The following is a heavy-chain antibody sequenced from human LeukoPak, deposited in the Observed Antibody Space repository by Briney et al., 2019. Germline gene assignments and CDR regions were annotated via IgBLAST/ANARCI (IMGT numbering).Heavy chain of an antibody. CDR2: ISPDGKIE. J-gene: IGHJ4*02. D-gene: IGHD1/OR15-1a*01. CDR3: AKINNDDDY. V-gene: IGHV3-30*18. Sequence: GRSLRLSCAASGFTFTTFGIHWVRQAPGKDLEWVAAISPDGKIEYYTDSVKGRFTVSRDNSKNMIYLQMNSLRGEDSAVYFCAKINNDDDYWGQGALVTVSS. CDR1: GFTFTTFG.